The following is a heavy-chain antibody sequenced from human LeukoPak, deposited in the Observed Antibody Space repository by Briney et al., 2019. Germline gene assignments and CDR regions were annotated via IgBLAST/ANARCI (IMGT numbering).Heavy chain of an antibody. CDR2: IYYSGST. Sequence: SETLSLTCTVSGGSISSCDYYWSWIRQPPGKGLEWIGYIYYSGSTYYNPSLKSRVTISVDTSKNQFSLKLSSVTAADTAVYYCARLGGATVTTHNFDYWGQGTLVTVSS. V-gene: IGHV4-30-4*08. CDR1: GGSISSCDYY. D-gene: IGHD4-17*01. J-gene: IGHJ4*02. CDR3: ARLGGATVTTHNFDY.